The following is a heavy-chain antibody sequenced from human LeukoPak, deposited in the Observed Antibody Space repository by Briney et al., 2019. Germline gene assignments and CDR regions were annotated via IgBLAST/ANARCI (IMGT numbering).Heavy chain of an antibody. CDR2: ISGSGGST. D-gene: IGHD3-22*01. J-gene: IGHJ4*02. Sequence: GGSLRLSCAASGFTFSSYGMSWVRQAPGKGLEWVSAISGSGGSTYYADSVKGRFTISRDNSKNTLYLQMNSLSAEDTAVYYCAKGYYYDSSGYYCRFDYWGQGTLVTVSS. CDR3: AKGYYYDSSGYYCRFDY. V-gene: IGHV3-23*01. CDR1: GFTFSSYG.